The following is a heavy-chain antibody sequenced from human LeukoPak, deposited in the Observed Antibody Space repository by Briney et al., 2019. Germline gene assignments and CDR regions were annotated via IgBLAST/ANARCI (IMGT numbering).Heavy chain of an antibody. CDR3: ARVGGQADY. CDR1: GGSLSSGGYS. D-gene: IGHD2-15*01. Sequence: SETLSLTCAVSGGSLSSGGYSWSWIRQPPGKGLEWIGYIYHSGSTYYNPSLKSRVTISVDRSKNQFSLKLSSVTAADTAVYYCARVGGQADYWGQGTLVTVSS. V-gene: IGHV4-30-2*01. J-gene: IGHJ4*02. CDR2: IYHSGST.